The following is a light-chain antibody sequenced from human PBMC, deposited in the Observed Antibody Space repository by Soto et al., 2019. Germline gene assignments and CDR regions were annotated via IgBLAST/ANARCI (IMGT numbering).Light chain of an antibody. Sequence: QSVLTKPPSASGTPGQRVTISCSGSNSNIGSNTVNWYQQLPGTAPKLLIYYDNLRPSVVPDRISGSKSGTSASLAISGLQSDDEADYYCAAWDDSLNGRVFGTGTKLTVL. J-gene: IGLJ1*01. V-gene: IGLV1-44*01. CDR1: NSNIGSNT. CDR2: YDN. CDR3: AAWDDSLNGRV.